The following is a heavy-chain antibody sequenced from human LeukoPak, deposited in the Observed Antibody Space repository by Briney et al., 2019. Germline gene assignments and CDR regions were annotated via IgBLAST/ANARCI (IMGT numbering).Heavy chain of an antibody. V-gene: IGHV4-39*07. CDR3: ARDLYYGSGSYWDYYYYGMDV. D-gene: IGHD3-10*01. Sequence: PSETLSLTCTVSGGSISSSSYYWGWIRQPPGKGLEWIGSIYYSGSTYYNPSLKSRVTISVDTSKNQFSLKLSSVTAADTAVYYCARDLYYGSGSYWDYYYYGMDVWGQGTTVTVSS. J-gene: IGHJ6*02. CDR2: IYYSGST. CDR1: GGSISSSSYY.